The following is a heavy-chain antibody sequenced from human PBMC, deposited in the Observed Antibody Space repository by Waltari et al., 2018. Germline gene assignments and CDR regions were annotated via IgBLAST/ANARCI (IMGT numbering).Heavy chain of an antibody. CDR3: ARDSTRRFDY. Sequence: EVQLVESGGGLVQPGGSLRLSWAAAGFSLSGYWMRWVRKAQGKGLEGVASINDDGSEKQYVDSVKGRFTISRDNAKNSLYLQMNSLRADDTAVYYCARDSTRRFDYWGQGTLVTVSS. CDR2: INDDGSEK. CDR1: GFSLSGYW. J-gene: IGHJ4*02. D-gene: IGHD6-6*01. V-gene: IGHV3-7*01.